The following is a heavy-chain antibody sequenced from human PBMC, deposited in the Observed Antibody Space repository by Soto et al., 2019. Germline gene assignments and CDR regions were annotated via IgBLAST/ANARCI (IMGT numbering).Heavy chain of an antibody. CDR3: ARKTYGLDV. Sequence: PGGSLRLSCAASGFTFSSYAMHWVRQAPGKGLEYVSAISSNGGSTYYANSVKGRFTISRENAKNSLYLQMNSLRAGDTAVYYCARKTYGLDVWGQGTTVTVSS. CDR2: ISSNGGST. J-gene: IGHJ6*02. V-gene: IGHV3-64*01. CDR1: GFTFSSYA.